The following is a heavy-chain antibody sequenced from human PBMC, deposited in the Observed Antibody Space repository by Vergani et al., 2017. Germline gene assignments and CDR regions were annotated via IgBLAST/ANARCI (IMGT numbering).Heavy chain of an antibody. D-gene: IGHD6-19*01. CDR3: ASLGPAIAVAAYNWFDP. V-gene: IGHV4-34*01. J-gene: IGHJ5*02. CDR2: INHSGST. Sequence: QVQLQQWGAGLLKPSETLSLTCAVYGGSFSGYYWSWIRQPPGKGLEWIGEINHSGSTNYNPSLKSRVTISGDTSKNQFSLKLSSVTAADTAVYYCASLGPAIAVAAYNWFDPWGQGTLVTVSS. CDR1: GGSFSGYY.